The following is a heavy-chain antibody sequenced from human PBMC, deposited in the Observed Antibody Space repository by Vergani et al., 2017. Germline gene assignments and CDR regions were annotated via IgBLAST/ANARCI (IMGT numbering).Heavy chain of an antibody. CDR1: GGSLSGYY. V-gene: IGHV4-34*01. D-gene: IGHD1-1*01. CDR3: ASRAERWKTLLRDAFDV. CDR2: INHSGTI. J-gene: IGHJ3*01. Sequence: QVQLQQWGPGLLKPSETLSLTCAVYGGSLSGYYWSWIRLAPGKGLEGIGEINHSGTINYNPTLKSPFNVSIDTSRDHFSLKLRSVSAADTAVYFCASRAERWKTLLRDAFDVWGQGTFVTVSP.